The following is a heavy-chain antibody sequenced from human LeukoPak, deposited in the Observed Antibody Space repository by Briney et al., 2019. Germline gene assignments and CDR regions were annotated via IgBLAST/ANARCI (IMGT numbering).Heavy chain of an antibody. J-gene: IGHJ4*02. V-gene: IGHV3-30*18. CDR2: ISYDGSNK. Sequence: GGSLRLSCAASGFRFSSYWMHWVRQAPGKGLEWVAVISYDGSNKYYADSVKGRFTISRDNSKNTLYPQMNSLRAEDTAVYYCAKDRVVWFGELQFDYWGQGTLVTVSS. D-gene: IGHD3-10*01. CDR3: AKDRVVWFGELQFDY. CDR1: GFRFSSYW.